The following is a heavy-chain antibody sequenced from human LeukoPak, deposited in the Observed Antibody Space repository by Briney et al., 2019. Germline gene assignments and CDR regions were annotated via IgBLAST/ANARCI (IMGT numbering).Heavy chain of an antibody. CDR1: GYTFTGYY. Sequence: GASVKVSCKASGYTFTGYYMHWERQAPGQGLEWMGWINPNSGGTNYAQKFQGRVTMTRDTSISTAYMELSRLRSDDTAVYYCARDLSPSGGSYHVNWFDPWGQGTLVTVSS. D-gene: IGHD1-26*01. CDR2: INPNSGGT. CDR3: ARDLSPSGGSYHVNWFDP. J-gene: IGHJ5*02. V-gene: IGHV1-2*02.